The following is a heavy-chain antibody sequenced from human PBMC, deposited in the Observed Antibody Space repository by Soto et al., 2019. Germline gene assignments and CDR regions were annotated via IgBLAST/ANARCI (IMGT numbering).Heavy chain of an antibody. CDR2: IVVGSGNT. V-gene: IGHV1-58*02. CDR3: ARDQLKGVTGTAKNYHYYYYGMDV. D-gene: IGHD1-7*01. J-gene: IGHJ6*02. Sequence: GASVKVSCKASGFSFASSAMQWVRQARGQRLEWIGWIVVGSGNTNYAQKFQERVTITRDMSTSTAYMELSSLRSEDTAVYYCARDQLKGVTGTAKNYHYYYYGMDVWGQGTTVTVSS. CDR1: GFSFASSA.